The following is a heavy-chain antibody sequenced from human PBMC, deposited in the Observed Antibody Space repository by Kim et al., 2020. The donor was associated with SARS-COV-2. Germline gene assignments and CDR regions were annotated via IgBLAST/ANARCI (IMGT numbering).Heavy chain of an antibody. CDR2: IYPGDSDT. CDR3: ARQRKYYGSGSVNDAFDI. CDR1: GYSFTSYW. V-gene: IGHV5-51*01. J-gene: IGHJ3*02. Sequence: GESLKISCKGSGYSFTSYWIGWVRQMPGKGLEWMGIIYPGDSDTRYSPSFQGQVTISADKSISTAYLQWSSLKASDTAMYYCARQRKYYGSGSVNDAFDIWGQGTMVTVSS. D-gene: IGHD3-10*01.